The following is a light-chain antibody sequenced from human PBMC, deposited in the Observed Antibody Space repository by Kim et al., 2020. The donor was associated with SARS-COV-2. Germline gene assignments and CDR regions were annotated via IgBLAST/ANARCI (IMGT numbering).Light chain of an antibody. CDR1: QDIMNS. V-gene: IGKV1-NL1*01. CDR2: AAS. CDR3: QQYFRTPYT. J-gene: IGKJ2*01. Sequence: DVQMTQSPSSLSASVGDRVTISCRASQDIMNSLAWYQQEQGKAPKHLIYAASRLQSGVPARFSGSGSGTDFSLTISGLLPEDFATYYCQQYFRTPYTFGRGTKLEI.